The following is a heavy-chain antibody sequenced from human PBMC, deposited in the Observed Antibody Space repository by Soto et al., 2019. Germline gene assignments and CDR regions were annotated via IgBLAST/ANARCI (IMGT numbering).Heavy chain of an antibody. V-gene: IGHV1-24*01. D-gene: IGHD1-26*01. CDR1: GYTLTELS. Sequence: ASVKVSCKVSGYTLTELSMHWVRQAPGKGLEWMGWINPGNGDTIYSQKFQGRVTITRDTSTGTAYMELSSLRSEDTAVYYCARGGSLYWYFDLWGRGTLVTVPQ. CDR2: INPGNGDT. J-gene: IGHJ2*01. CDR3: ARGGSLYWYFDL.